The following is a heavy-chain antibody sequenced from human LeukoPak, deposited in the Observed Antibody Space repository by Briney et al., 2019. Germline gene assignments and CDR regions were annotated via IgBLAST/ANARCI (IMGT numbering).Heavy chain of an antibody. D-gene: IGHD3-9*01. CDR1: GFTFSSYA. J-gene: IGHJ6*02. CDR2: ISYDGSNK. Sequence: GGSLRLSCAASGFTFSSYAMHWVRQAPGKGLEWVAVISYDGSNKYYADSVRGRFTISRDNAKNTLYLQMNTLRVEDTAVYYCTRDLMDYDVSTGLHHYYMDVWGQGTTVTVSS. CDR3: TRDLMDYDVSTGLHHYYMDV. V-gene: IGHV3-30-3*01.